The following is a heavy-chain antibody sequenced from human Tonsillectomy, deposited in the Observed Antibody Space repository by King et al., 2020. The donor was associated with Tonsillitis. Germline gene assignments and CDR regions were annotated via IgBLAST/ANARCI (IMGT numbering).Heavy chain of an antibody. CDR3: TRASYGGNSVYFDH. Sequence: VQLVESGGGVVQPGRSLRLSCTASGFTFTSYSIQWVRQAPGKGLEWVAFISYDGSNEYYAQSVEGRFTIPRDNSKDTVYLQMNGLRTEDTAVYYCTRASYGGNSVYFDHWGQGTLVTVSS. D-gene: IGHD4-23*01. CDR2: ISYDGSNE. J-gene: IGHJ4*02. CDR1: GFTFTSYS. V-gene: IGHV3-30*04.